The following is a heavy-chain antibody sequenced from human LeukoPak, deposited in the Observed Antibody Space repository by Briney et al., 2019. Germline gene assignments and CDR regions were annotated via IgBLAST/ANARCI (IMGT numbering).Heavy chain of an antibody. J-gene: IGHJ6*02. V-gene: IGHV3-48*02. CDR3: ARAPPAYYDFWSGSVSRYYYYGMDV. Sequence: PGGSLRLSCAASGFTFSSYSMNWVRQAPGKGLEWVSYISSSSSTIYYADSVKGRFTISRDNAKNSLYLQMNSLRDEDTAVYYCARAPPAYYDFWSGSVSRYYYYGMDVWGQGTTVTVSS. D-gene: IGHD3-3*01. CDR2: ISSSSSTI. CDR1: GFTFSSYS.